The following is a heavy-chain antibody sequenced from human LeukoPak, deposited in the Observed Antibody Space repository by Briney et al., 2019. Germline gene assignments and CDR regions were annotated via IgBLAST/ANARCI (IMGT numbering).Heavy chain of an antibody. J-gene: IGHJ4*02. D-gene: IGHD3-9*01. CDR2: INPSGGST. CDR1: GYTFTSYY. Sequence: ASVKVSCKASGYTFTSYYMHWVRQAPGQGLEWMGIINPSGGSTSYAQKFQGRVTMTRDMSTSTVYMELSSLRSEDTVVYYCARDAYDWVPFDYWGQGTLVTVSS. CDR3: ARDAYDWVPFDY. V-gene: IGHV1-46*01.